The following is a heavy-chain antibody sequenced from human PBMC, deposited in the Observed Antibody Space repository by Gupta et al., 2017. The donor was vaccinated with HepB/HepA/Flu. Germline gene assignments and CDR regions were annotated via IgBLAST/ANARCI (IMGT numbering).Heavy chain of an antibody. CDR3: ARVADNWGYYFDY. CDR2: IYYSGSS. CDR1: GGSISSGDYY. J-gene: IGHJ4*02. Sequence: QVQLQESGPGLVKPSQTLSLTCTVSGGSISSGDYYWSWIRQPPGKGLEWIGYIYYSGSSYYNPSLKSRVTISVDTSKNQFSLKLSSVTAADTAVYYCARVADNWGYYFDYWGQGTLVTVSS. V-gene: IGHV4-30-4*01. D-gene: IGHD7-27*01.